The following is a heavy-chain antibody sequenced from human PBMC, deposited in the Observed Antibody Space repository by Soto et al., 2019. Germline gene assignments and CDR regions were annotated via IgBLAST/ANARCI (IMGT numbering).Heavy chain of an antibody. D-gene: IGHD6-6*01. CDR1: GYTFTGYY. J-gene: IGHJ4*02. CDR2: INPNSGGT. Sequence: ASVKVSCKASGYTFTGYYMHWVRQAPGQGLEWMGWINPNSGGTNYAQKFQGRVTMTRDTSISTAYMELSRLRSDDTAVYYCARDEVAARTPAFDYWGQGTLVTVSS. CDR3: ARDEVAARTPAFDY. V-gene: IGHV1-2*02.